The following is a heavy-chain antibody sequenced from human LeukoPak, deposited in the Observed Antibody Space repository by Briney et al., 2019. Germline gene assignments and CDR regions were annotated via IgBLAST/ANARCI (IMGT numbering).Heavy chain of an antibody. CDR2: TRNKANSYTT. CDR1: GFTFSDHY. D-gene: IGHD6-13*01. J-gene: IGHJ4*02. Sequence: PGGSPRLSCAASGFTFSDHYMDWVRQAPGKGLEWVGRTRNKANSYTTEYAASVKGRFTISRDDSKNSLYLQMNSLKTEDTAVYYCARDSYIAAAGEIWGQGTLVTVSS. CDR3: ARDSYIAAAGEI. V-gene: IGHV3-72*01.